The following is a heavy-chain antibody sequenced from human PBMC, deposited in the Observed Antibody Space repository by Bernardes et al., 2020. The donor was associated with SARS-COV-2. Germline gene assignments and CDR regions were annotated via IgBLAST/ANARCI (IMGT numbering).Heavy chain of an antibody. Sequence: VGSLILSCAASGFTFSTYTISWVRQAPGKGLEWVSAITRDGTTYFIDSVKGRFTISRDNSRSTVYLQLNSLRADDTAVYYCAKWGGYGDSWGQGTLVAVSS. V-gene: IGHV3-23*01. CDR2: ITRDGTT. D-gene: IGHD5-18*01. CDR1: GFTFSTYT. CDR3: AKWGGYGDS. J-gene: IGHJ4*02.